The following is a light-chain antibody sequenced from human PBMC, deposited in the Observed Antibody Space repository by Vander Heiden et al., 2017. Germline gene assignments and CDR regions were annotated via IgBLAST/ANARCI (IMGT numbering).Light chain of an antibody. CDR2: AAS. CDR3: QQANSFPWT. V-gene: IGKV1-12*02. Sequence: QITDSASSVSASVGYRVTITCRASQGISSWLAWYQQKPGKDPKLLIYAASNLQSGVPSRFSGSGSGTDFTLTISSLQPEDFATYFCQQANSFPWTFGQGTKVEIK. J-gene: IGKJ1*01. CDR1: QGISSW.